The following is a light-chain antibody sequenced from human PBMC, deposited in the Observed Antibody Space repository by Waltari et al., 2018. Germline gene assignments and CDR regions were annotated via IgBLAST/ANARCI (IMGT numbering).Light chain of an antibody. CDR2: DNN. CDR1: RPHLGNNY. J-gene: IGLJ2*01. V-gene: IGLV1-51*01. Sequence: QSVLTQPPSVSAAPGQRVTIPCSGRRPHLGNNYVSWYQQVPGTAPKLLIYDNNKRPSGIPDRFSGSKSGTSATLGITGLQTGDEADYYCGTWDSSLSAVVFGGGTKLTVL. CDR3: GTWDSSLSAVV.